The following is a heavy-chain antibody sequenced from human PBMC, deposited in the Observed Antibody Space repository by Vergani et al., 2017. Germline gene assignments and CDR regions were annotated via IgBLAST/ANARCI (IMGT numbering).Heavy chain of an antibody. CDR1: GGSFSGYY. Sequence: QVQLQQWGAGLLKPSETLSLTCAVYGGSFSGYYWSWIRQPPGKGLEWIGEINHSGSTNYNPSLKSRVTISVDTSKNQFSLKLSSVTAADTAVYYCARAIALWFGELSPYYYGMDVWGQGTTVTVSS. D-gene: IGHD3-10*01. J-gene: IGHJ6*02. CDR3: ARAIALWFGELSPYYYGMDV. CDR2: INHSGST. V-gene: IGHV4-34*01.